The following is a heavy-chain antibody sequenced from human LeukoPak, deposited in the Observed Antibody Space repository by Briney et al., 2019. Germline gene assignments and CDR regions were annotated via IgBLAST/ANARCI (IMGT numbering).Heavy chain of an antibody. CDR3: ARGNTGIVGATV. Sequence: TGRSLRLSCAASGFTFSSYGMHWVRQAPGKGLEWVAVISYDGSNKYYADSVKGRFTISRDNAKNSLYLQMNSLRDEDTAVYYCARGNTGIVGATVWGQGTLVTVSS. V-gene: IGHV3-30*03. J-gene: IGHJ4*02. CDR2: ISYDGSNK. D-gene: IGHD1-26*01. CDR1: GFTFSSYG.